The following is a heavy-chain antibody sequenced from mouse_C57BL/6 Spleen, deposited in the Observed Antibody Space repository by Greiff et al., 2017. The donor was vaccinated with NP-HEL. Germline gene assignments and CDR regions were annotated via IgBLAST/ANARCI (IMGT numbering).Heavy chain of an antibody. J-gene: IGHJ3*01. D-gene: IGHD1-1*01. CDR3: ARGLRSRASWFAY. CDR2: INPGSGGT. V-gene: IGHV1-54*01. Sequence: QVQLQQSGAELVRPGTSVKVSCKASGYAFTNYLIEWVKQRPGQGLEWIGVINPGSGGTNYNEKFKGKATLTADKSSSTAYMQLSSLTSEDSAVYFCARGLRSRASWFAYWGQGTLVTVPA. CDR1: GYAFTNYL.